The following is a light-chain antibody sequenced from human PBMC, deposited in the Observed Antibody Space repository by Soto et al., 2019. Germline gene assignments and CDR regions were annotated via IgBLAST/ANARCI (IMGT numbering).Light chain of an antibody. CDR3: QQYGGSFRV. Sequence: EIVMTQSPATLSLSPGERATLSCRASQSVGKYLVWYQQKPGQAPRLPIYDASNRATGIPARFSGSGSGTDFTLTISSLEPEDFAVYYCQQYGGSFRVFGPGTKVDIK. CDR2: DAS. CDR1: QSVGKY. J-gene: IGKJ3*01. V-gene: IGKV3-11*01.